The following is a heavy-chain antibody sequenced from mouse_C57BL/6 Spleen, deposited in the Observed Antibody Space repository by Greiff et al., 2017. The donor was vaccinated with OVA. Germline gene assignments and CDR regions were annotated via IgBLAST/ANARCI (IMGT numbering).Heavy chain of an antibody. Sequence: DVKLVESGGGLVQPGGSLSLSCAASGFTFTDYYMSWVRQPPGKALEWLGFIRNKANGYTTEYNASVKGRFTISRDNSQSILYLQMNALRAEDSATYYCARYPYFDYWGQGTTLTVSS. CDR2: IRNKANGYTT. CDR3: ARYPYFDY. V-gene: IGHV7-3*01. J-gene: IGHJ2*01. CDR1: GFTFTDYY.